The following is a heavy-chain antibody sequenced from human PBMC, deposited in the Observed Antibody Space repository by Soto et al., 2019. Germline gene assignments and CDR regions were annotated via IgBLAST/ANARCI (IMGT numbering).Heavy chain of an antibody. Sequence: PSETLSLTCTVSGGAISSSSYYWGWIRQPPGKGLEWIGSIYYSGRTYYKPSLKSRVTISVDTSKNQFSLKLSSVTAADTAVYYCARHFDFWSGYFIDYWGQGTLVTVSS. J-gene: IGHJ4*02. V-gene: IGHV4-39*01. D-gene: IGHD3-3*01. CDR3: ARHFDFWSGYFIDY. CDR2: IYYSGRT. CDR1: GGAISSSSYY.